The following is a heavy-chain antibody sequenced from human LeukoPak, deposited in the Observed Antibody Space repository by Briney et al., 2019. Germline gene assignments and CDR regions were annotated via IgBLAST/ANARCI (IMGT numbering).Heavy chain of an antibody. V-gene: IGHV4-34*01. D-gene: IGHD3-10*01. CDR3: ARGANYYGSGSYYY. J-gene: IGHJ4*02. CDR1: GGSFSGYY. CDR2: INHSGST. Sequence: PSETLSLTCAVYGGSFSGYYWSWIRQPSGKGLEWIGEINHSGSTNYNPSLKSRVTISVDTSKNQFSLKLSSVTAADTAVYYCARGANYYGSGSYYYWGQGTLVTVSS.